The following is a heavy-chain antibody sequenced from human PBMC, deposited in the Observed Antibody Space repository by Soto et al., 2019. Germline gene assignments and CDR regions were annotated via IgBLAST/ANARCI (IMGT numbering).Heavy chain of an antibody. V-gene: IGHV3-7*01. D-gene: IGHD4-17*01. CDR1: GFTFSSYW. CDR3: ARDFMTTVVNFDF. Sequence: EVQLVESGGGLVQPGGSLRLSCAASGFTFSSYWMSWVRQAPGKGLEWVANIKQDGSEKYYVYSVKGRFTISRDNAKNSLYLQMNDLGAEDRAVYYCARDFMTTVVNFDFWGQGTLVTVSS. CDR2: IKQDGSEK. J-gene: IGHJ4*02.